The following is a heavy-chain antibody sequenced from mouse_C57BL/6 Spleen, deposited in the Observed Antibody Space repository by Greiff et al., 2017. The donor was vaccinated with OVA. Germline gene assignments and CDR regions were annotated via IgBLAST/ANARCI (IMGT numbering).Heavy chain of an antibody. V-gene: IGHV5-17*01. Sequence: EVHLVESGGGLVKPGGSLKLSCAASGFTFSDYGMHWVHQAPEKGLEWVAYISSGSSTIYYADTVKGRFTISRDNAKNTLFLQMTSLRSEDTAMYYCARGADSSGYPYYAMDYWGQGTSVTVSS. J-gene: IGHJ4*01. CDR2: ISSGSSTI. CDR3: ARGADSSGYPYYAMDY. D-gene: IGHD3-2*02. CDR1: GFTFSDYG.